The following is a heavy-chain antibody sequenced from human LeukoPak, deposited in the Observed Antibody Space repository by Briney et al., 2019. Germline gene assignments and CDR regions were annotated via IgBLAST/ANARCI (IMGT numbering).Heavy chain of an antibody. J-gene: IGHJ4*02. CDR2: IKQDGGEK. CDR1: RFSFSSYW. D-gene: IGHD3-22*01. Sequence: GGSLRLSCAASRFSFSSYWMAWVRQAPGKGLEWVANIKQDGGEKHYVDSVQGRFTISRDNAKNSLYLQMTRLRAEDTAVYYCARDVGYDSSGSYPYYFDYWGQGTLVTVSS. CDR3: ARDVGYDSSGSYPYYFDY. V-gene: IGHV3-7*05.